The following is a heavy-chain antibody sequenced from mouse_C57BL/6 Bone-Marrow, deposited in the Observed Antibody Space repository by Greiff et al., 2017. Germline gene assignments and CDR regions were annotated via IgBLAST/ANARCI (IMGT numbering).Heavy chain of an antibody. CDR2: IYPRSGNT. V-gene: IGHV1-81*01. CDR3: ARSGAYDSKGWYFDV. CDR1: GYTFTSYG. J-gene: IGHJ1*03. Sequence: QVHVKQSGAELARPGASVKLSCKASGYTFTSYGISWVKQRTGQGLEWIGEIYPRSGNTYYNEKFKGKATLTADKSSSTAYMELRSLTSEDSAVYYCARSGAYDSKGWYFDVWGTGTTVTVSS. D-gene: IGHD2-5*01.